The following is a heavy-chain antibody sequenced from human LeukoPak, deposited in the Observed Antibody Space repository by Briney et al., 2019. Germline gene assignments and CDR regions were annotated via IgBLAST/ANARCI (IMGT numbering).Heavy chain of an antibody. CDR3: AKGNCGGDCYSPDY. CDR2: IWYDGSDK. V-gene: IGHV3-33*06. D-gene: IGHD2-21*02. J-gene: IGHJ4*02. Sequence: GGSLRLSCAASGFTFSSYGMHWVRQAPGKGLEWVAVIWYDGSDKYYADSVKGRFTTSRDNSKNTLYLQMNSLRAEDTAVYYCAKGNCGGDCYSPDYWGQGTLVTVSS. CDR1: GFTFSSYG.